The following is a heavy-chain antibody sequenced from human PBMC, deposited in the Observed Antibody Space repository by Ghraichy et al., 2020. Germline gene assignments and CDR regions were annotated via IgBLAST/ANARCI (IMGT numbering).Heavy chain of an antibody. CDR2: IYYSGST. J-gene: IGHJ6*02. Sequence: SETLSLTCTVSGGSISSYYWSWIRQPPGKGLEWIGYIYYSGSTNYNPSLKSRVTISVDTSKNQFSLKLSSVTAADTAVYYCARLVPVRPRLAYYDYVWGTNNYYYYGMDVWGQGTTVTVSS. V-gene: IGHV4-59*08. CDR3: ARLVPVRPRLAYYDYVWGTNNYYYYGMDV. D-gene: IGHD3-16*01. CDR1: GGSISSYY.